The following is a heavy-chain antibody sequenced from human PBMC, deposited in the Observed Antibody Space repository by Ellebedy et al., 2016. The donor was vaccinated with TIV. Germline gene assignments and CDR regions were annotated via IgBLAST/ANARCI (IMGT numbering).Heavy chain of an antibody. J-gene: IGHJ3*02. CDR3: ARISLSSRVKFDI. CDR1: GGSISTSNW. CDR2: IHHSGMT. Sequence: SETLSLTXAVSGGSISTSNWWSWVRQPPGKGLEWIGEIHHSGMTNYNPSLKSRVTILADNSKNQFSLKLTSLTAADTAVYYCARISLSSRVKFDIWGQGTMVTVSS. V-gene: IGHV4-4*02. D-gene: IGHD2-21*01.